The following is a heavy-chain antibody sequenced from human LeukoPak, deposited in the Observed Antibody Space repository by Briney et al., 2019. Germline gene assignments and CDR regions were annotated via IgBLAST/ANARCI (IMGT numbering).Heavy chain of an antibody. CDR3: ARGDYGDLGYFDY. D-gene: IGHD4-17*01. Sequence: TXXXXXXSIXXXXWSWXXXPAGXXLEXIGRIYSSGITNYNPSLESRVTMSVDTSKNQFSLKLSSVTAADTAVYYCARGDYGDLGYFDYWGPGTLVTVSS. CDR1: XXSIXXXX. V-gene: IGHV4-4*07. J-gene: IGHJ4*02. CDR2: IYSSGIT.